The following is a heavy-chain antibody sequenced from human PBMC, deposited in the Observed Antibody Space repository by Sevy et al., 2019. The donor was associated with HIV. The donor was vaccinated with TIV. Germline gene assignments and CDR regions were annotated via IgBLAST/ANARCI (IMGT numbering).Heavy chain of an antibody. V-gene: IGHV1-2*06. CDR2: INLNSGGT. J-gene: IGHJ6*02. Sequence: ASVKVSCKASGYTFSNYYMDWVRQAPGQGLEWMGRINLNSGGTNYAQKFQGRVTMTRDTSIRTAYMELTRLRSDDTAVYYCARERITMVEGVFITTYYHYGMDVWGQGTTVTVSS. CDR3: ARERITMVEGVFITTYYHYGMDV. D-gene: IGHD3-10*01. CDR1: GYTFSNYY.